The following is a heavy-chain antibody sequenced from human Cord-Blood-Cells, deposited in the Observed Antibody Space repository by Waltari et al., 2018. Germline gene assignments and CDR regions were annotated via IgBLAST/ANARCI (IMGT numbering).Heavy chain of an antibody. CDR1: GGSISSSSYY. CDR3: ARGKQLVFSFDY. D-gene: IGHD6-6*01. Sequence: QLQLQESGPGLVKPSETLSLTCTVSGGSISSSSYYWGWIRQPPGKGLEWIGSIYYSGSTYYNPSLKSRVTISVDTSKNQFSLKLSSVTAADTAVYYCARGKQLVFSFDYCGQGTLVTVSS. V-gene: IGHV4-39*01. CDR2: IYYSGST. J-gene: IGHJ4*02.